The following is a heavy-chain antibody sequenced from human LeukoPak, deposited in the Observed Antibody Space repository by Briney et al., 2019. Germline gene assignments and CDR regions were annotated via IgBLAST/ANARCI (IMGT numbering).Heavy chain of an antibody. CDR3: ARDGVAGDFDY. CDR1: GFTFSSYA. D-gene: IGHD6-19*01. Sequence: GGSLRLSCAASGFTFSSYAMHWVRQAPGKGLEWVAVISYDGSNKYYADSVKGRFTISRDNSKNTLYLQMNSLRAEDTAVYYCARDGVAGDFDYWGQGTLVTVSS. V-gene: IGHV3-30*04. J-gene: IGHJ4*02. CDR2: ISYDGSNK.